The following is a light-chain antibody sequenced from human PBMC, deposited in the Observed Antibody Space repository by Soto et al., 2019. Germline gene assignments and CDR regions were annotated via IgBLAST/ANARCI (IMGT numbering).Light chain of an antibody. CDR1: QSVSSY. CDR2: DAS. V-gene: IGKV3-11*01. J-gene: IGKJ1*01. CDR3: QQRSNWPPEGT. Sequence: EIVMTQSPATLSVSPGERATLSCRASQSVSSYLAWYQQKPGQAPRLLIYDASNRATGIPARFSGSGSGTDFTLTISSLEPEDFAVYYCQQRSNWPPEGTFGQGTKVEIK.